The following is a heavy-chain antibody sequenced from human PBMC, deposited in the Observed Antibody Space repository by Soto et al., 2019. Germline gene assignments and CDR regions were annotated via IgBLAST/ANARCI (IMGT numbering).Heavy chain of an antibody. CDR3: ARRSFPYRGSPLEPWSDALDI. D-gene: IGHD1-26*01. J-gene: IGHJ3*02. Sequence: QVQLVESGGGVVQPGRSLRLSCAASGFSISTYALHWVRQAPGKGPEWVAIISYNGNNKHYADSVKGRFTISRDNSKNTVDLQMNSLRVEDTAMYYCARRSFPYRGSPLEPWSDALDIWGQGTMVTVSS. CDR2: ISYNGNNK. V-gene: IGHV3-30*04. CDR1: GFSISTYA.